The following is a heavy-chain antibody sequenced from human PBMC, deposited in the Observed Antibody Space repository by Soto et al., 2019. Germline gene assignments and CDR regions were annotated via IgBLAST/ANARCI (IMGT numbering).Heavy chain of an antibody. V-gene: IGHV3-30-3*01. J-gene: IGHJ4*02. CDR1: VLTFSSYA. D-gene: IGHD2-15*01. Sequence: GGSLRLSCAASVLTFSSYAMHWVRQAPGKGLEWVAVISYDGSNKYYADSVKGRFTISRDNSKNTLYLQMNSLRAEDTAVYYCAREMVVAATLDYWGQGTLVTVSS. CDR2: ISYDGSNK. CDR3: AREMVVAATLDY.